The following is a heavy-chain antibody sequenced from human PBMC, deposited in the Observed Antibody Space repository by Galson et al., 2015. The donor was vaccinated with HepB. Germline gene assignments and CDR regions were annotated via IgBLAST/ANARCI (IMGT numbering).Heavy chain of an antibody. CDR2: INHSGST. D-gene: IGHD6-13*01. CDR1: GGSFSGYY. V-gene: IGHV4-34*01. CDR3: ARAPGIAAALGY. Sequence: TLSLTCAVYGGSFSGYYWSWIRQPPGKGLEWIGEINHSGSTNYNPSLKSRVTISVDTSKNQFSLKLSSVTAADTAVYYCARAPGIAAALGYWGQGTLVTVSS. J-gene: IGHJ4*02.